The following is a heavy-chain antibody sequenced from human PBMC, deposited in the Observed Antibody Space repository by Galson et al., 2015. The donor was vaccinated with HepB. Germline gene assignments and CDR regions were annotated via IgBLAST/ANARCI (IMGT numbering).Heavy chain of an antibody. V-gene: IGHV4-30-2*01. Sequence: PPGKGLEWFGYIYHSGSTYYNPSLKSRVTISVDRSKNQFSLKLSSVTAADTAVYYCARATHDVDTAKYGMDVWGQGTTVTVSS. CDR3: ARATHDVDTAKYGMDV. D-gene: IGHD5-18*01. CDR2: IYHSGST. J-gene: IGHJ6*02.